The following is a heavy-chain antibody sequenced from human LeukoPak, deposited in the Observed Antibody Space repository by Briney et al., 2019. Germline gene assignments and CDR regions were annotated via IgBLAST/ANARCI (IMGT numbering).Heavy chain of an antibody. V-gene: IGHV3-11*01. D-gene: IGHD5-18*01. CDR2: MSGTGYTI. CDR1: GFTFSDYF. J-gene: IGHJ4*02. Sequence: GGSLRLSCAASGFTFSDYFMSWIRQAPGKGLECLSYMSGTGYTIYYADSVKGRFTISRDNARNSLYLQMTSLRVEDTAVYYCARDPVDTAMVIFDYWGQGTLVTVSS. CDR3: ARDPVDTAMVIFDY.